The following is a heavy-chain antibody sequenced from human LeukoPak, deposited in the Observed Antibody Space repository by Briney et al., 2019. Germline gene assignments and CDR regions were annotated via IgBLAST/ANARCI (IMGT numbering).Heavy chain of an antibody. Sequence: TSETLSLTCAVYGGSISSYYWSWIRQPPGKGLEWIGYIYYSGSTNYNPSLKSRVTISVDTSKNQFSLKLSSVTAADTAVYYCARDRTYYYDSSGLDYWGQGTLVTVSS. V-gene: IGHV4-59*01. CDR2: IYYSGST. CDR1: GGSISSYY. J-gene: IGHJ4*02. CDR3: ARDRTYYYDSSGLDY. D-gene: IGHD3-22*01.